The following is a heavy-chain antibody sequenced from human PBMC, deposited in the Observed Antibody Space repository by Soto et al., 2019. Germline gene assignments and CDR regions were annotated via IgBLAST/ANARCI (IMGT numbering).Heavy chain of an antibody. J-gene: IGHJ6*02. CDR1: GGTFSNYA. V-gene: IGHV1-69*12. CDR2: IMPIFGRP. Sequence: QVQLVQSGAEVKKPGSSVKVSCKASGGTFSNYAFSWVRQAPGQGLEWLGGIMPIFGRPDHAQKFRGRVTISAEESTSTGHMELRRLRSEDTAGYYWASLLKEACIGGNYYYGMDGWGQGTTVTGSS. D-gene: IGHD2-15*01. CDR3: ASLLKEACIGGNYYYGMDG.